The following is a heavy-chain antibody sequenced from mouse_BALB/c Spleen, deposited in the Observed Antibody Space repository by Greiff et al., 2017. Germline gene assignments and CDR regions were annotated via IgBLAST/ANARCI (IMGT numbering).Heavy chain of an antibody. Sequence: EVQLQQSGTVLARPGASVKMSCKASGYTFTSYWMHWVKQRPGQGLEWIGAIYPGNSDTSYNQKFKGKAKLTAVTSTSTAYMELSSLTNEDSAVYYCTRSAGTRRYFDHWGQGTTLTVSS. J-gene: IGHJ2*01. CDR3: TRSAGTRRYFDH. CDR1: GYTFTSYW. D-gene: IGHD4-1*01. CDR2: IYPGNSDT. V-gene: IGHV1-5*01.